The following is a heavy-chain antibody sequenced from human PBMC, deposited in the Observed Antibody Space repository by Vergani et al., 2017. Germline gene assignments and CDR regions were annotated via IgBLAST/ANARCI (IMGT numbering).Heavy chain of an antibody. V-gene: IGHV1-69*01. J-gene: IGHJ4*02. CDR2: IIPIFGTA. CDR3: ESPINDCTNGVCPCHY. Sequence: QVQLVQSGAEVKKPGSSVKVSCKASGGTFSSYAISWVRQAPGQGLEWIGGIIPIFGTANYAQKFQGKVTITAEESTSTAYMELSSLSSEDTAVYYCESPINDCTNGVCPCHYWGQGTLVTVSS. CDR1: GGTFSSYA. D-gene: IGHD2-8*01.